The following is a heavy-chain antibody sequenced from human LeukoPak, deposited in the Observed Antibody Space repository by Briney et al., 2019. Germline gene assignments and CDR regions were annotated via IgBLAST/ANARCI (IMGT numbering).Heavy chain of an antibody. CDR3: ARGDDFWSGYPSTFDY. D-gene: IGHD3-3*01. Sequence: GASVKVSCKASGGTFSSYAISWVRQATGQGLEWMGWMNPNSGNTGYAQKFQGRVTMTRNTSISTAYMELSSLRSEDTAVYYCARGDDFWSGYPSTFDYWGQGTLVTVSS. CDR1: GGTFSSYA. J-gene: IGHJ4*02. V-gene: IGHV1-8*02. CDR2: MNPNSGNT.